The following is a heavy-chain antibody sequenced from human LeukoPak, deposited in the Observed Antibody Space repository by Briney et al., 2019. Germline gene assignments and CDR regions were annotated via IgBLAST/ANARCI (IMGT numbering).Heavy chain of an antibody. CDR2: ISYDGSNK. J-gene: IGHJ6*02. V-gene: IGHV3-30*18. Sequence: GGSLRPSCAASGFTFSSYGMHWVRQAPGKGLEWVAVISYDGSNKYYADSVKGRFTISRDNSKNTLYLQMNSLRAEDTAVYYCANLDVWGQGTTVTVSS. CDR3: ANLDV. CDR1: GFTFSSYG.